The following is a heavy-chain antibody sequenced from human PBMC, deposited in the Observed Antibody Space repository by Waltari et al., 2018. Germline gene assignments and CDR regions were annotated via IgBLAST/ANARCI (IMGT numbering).Heavy chain of an antibody. CDR2: IWYDGSNK. Sequence: QVQLVESGGGVVQPGRSLRLSCAASGFTFSSYGRHWVRQAPGKGRGWVAVIWYDGSNKYYADSVKGRFTISRDNSKNRLYLQMNSLRAEDTAVYYCAREGDRDAFDIWGQGTMVTVSS. D-gene: IGHD3-16*01. CDR1: GFTFSSYG. V-gene: IGHV3-33*01. J-gene: IGHJ3*02. CDR3: AREGDRDAFDI.